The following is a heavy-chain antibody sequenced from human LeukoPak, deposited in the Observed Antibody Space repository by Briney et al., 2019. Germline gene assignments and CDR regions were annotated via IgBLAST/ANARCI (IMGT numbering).Heavy chain of an antibody. V-gene: IGHV1-18*01. Sequence: GASVKVSCKASGGTFSSYAISWVRQAPGQGLEWMGWISAQDGNTKYAKKFKGKVTMTTDTSTSTAYMDLRSLKSDDTAVYYCARDDGTVTTEYWGQGTLVTVSS. CDR1: GGTFSSYA. CDR3: ARDDGTVTTEY. D-gene: IGHD4-17*01. CDR2: ISAQDGNT. J-gene: IGHJ4*02.